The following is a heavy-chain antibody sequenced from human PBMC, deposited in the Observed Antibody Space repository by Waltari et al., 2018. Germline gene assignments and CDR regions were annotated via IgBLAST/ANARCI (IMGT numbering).Heavy chain of an antibody. V-gene: IGHV2-26*04. D-gene: IGHD6-13*01. CDR3: AFCSSSWCDY. J-gene: IGHJ4*02. CDR1: GGSISSHYW. CDR2: IFSNDEK. Sequence: QGSGPGLVKPSETLSLTCTVSGGSISSHYWSWIRQPPGKALEWLAHIFSNDEKSYSTSLKSRLTISKDTSKSQVVLTMTNMDPVDTATYYCAFCSSSWCDYWGQGTLVTVSS.